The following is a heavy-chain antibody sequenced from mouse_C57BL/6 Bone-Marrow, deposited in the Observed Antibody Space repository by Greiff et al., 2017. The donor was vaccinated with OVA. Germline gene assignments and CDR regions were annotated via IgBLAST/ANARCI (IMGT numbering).Heavy chain of an antibody. V-gene: IGHV1-19*01. Sequence: VQLQQSGPVLVKPGASVKMSCKASGYTFTDYYMNWVKQSHGKSLEWIGVINPYNGGTSYNQKFKGKATLTVDKSSSTAYMELNSLRSEDSAVYYCARDGFRFAYWGQGTLVTVSA. D-gene: IGHD2-3*01. CDR3: ARDGFRFAY. J-gene: IGHJ3*01. CDR1: GYTFTDYY. CDR2: INPYNGGT.